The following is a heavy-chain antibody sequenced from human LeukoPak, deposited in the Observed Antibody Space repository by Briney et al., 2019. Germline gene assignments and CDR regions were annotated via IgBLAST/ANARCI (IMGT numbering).Heavy chain of an antibody. CDR1: GYTFTRYY. CDR3: ARDIYCSGGSCYPGGYFDY. V-gene: IGHV1-46*04. J-gene: IGHJ4*02. D-gene: IGHD2-15*01. Sequence: ASVKVSCKASGYTFTRYYMHWARQAPGKGLEWMGIINPSGGSTSYAQKLQGRVTMTRDTITSTIYMELSSLRSEDTAVYYCARDIYCSGGSCYPGGYFDYWGQGTLVTVSS. CDR2: INPSGGST.